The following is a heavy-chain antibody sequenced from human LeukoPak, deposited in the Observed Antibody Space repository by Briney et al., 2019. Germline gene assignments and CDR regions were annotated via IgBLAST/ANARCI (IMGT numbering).Heavy chain of an antibody. J-gene: IGHJ5*02. CDR2: INHSGST. Sequence: PSETLSLTCAVYGGSFSDYYWTWIRQPPGKGLEWIGEINHSGSTNYNPSLKSRVTTSVDTSKKQFFLRLSSVTAADTAVYYCAKGHRYSSGWYWSHWFDPWDQGTLVTVSS. CDR1: GGSFSDYY. CDR3: AKGHRYSSGWYWSHWFDP. D-gene: IGHD6-19*01. V-gene: IGHV4-34*01.